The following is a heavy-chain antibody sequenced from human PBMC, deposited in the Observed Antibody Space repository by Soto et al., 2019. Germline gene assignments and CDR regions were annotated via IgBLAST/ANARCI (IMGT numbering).Heavy chain of an antibody. CDR3: ARDPPPPDY. Sequence: QVQLVQSGAEVKKPGASVKVSGKASGYTFASYAISWMRQAPGQGLEWMGWISAYNGNTNYAQKLQGRVTMTTDTSTSTVYMELRSLRSDDTAVYYCARDPPPPDYWGQGTLVTVSS. CDR2: ISAYNGNT. J-gene: IGHJ4*02. CDR1: GYTFASYA. V-gene: IGHV1-18*01.